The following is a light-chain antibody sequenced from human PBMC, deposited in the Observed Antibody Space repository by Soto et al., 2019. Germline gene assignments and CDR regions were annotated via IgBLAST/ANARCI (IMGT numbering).Light chain of an antibody. V-gene: IGLV3-9*01. J-gene: IGLJ2*01. CDR3: QVWDYNTVV. CDR1: DIGSKS. Sequence: SYELTQPLSVSVALGQTARITCGGNDIGSKSVHWYQQKPGQAPLLVLYRDSDRPSGIPERFSGSNSGNTATLTISRAQAGDEAAYHCQVWDYNTVVFGGGTQLTVL. CDR2: RDS.